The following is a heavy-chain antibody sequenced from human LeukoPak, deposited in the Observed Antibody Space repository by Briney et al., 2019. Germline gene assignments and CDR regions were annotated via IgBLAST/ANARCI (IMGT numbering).Heavy chain of an antibody. CDR2: INPDSGVT. CDR3: ARDGTFDI. CDR1: GYTFTDYY. J-gene: IGHJ3*02. Sequence: ASVTVSCTSSGYTFTDYYMHWVRQAPGQGLGWMGWINPDSGVTNYPQKFQGRVTMTRDTSSSTAYMELIRLRSDDTAVYYCARDGTFDIWGQGTMVTVSS. V-gene: IGHV1-2*02. D-gene: IGHD2-15*01.